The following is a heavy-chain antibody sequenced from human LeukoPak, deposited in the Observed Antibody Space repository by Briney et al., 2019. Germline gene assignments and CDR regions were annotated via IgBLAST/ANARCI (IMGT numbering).Heavy chain of an antibody. CDR2: IYRYGTT. CDR3: ARVGVAADGYYFDY. J-gene: IGHJ4*02. D-gene: IGHD2-15*01. CDR1: GVSISSGFYY. Sequence: SETLSLTCTVSGVSISSGFYYWSWIRQHPGKGLEWIGYIYRYGTTYYNPSLKSRVSISIDTSKNQFSLKLSSVTAADTAVYYCARVGVAADGYYFDYWGQGTLVTVSS. V-gene: IGHV4-31*03.